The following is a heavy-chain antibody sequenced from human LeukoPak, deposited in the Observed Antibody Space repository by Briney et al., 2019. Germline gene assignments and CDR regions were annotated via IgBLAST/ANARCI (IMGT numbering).Heavy chain of an antibody. J-gene: IGHJ4*02. CDR2: ISGGGDII. Sequence: PGGSLRLSCVASGFTFTDSYMSWVRQAPGKGLEWVSYISGGGDIIYYGDSVKGRFTTSRDNAKNSLFLQMNSLRAEDTAVYYCTREDYYYASRHWAQGTLVTVSS. CDR1: GFTFTDSY. CDR3: TREDYYYASRH. V-gene: IGHV3-11*04. D-gene: IGHD3-10*01.